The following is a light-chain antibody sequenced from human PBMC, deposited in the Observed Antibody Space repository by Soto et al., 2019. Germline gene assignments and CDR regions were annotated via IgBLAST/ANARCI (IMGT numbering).Light chain of an antibody. Sequence: EIVLTQSPDTLSLSPGERATLSCRASQSVSGSNLAWYQHKPGQGPRLLIYVASRRATGIPDRFSGSGSGTEFTLTSSRREPEYFAVYYCQQHGSGPWTFGQGTKVEIK. V-gene: IGKV3-20*01. J-gene: IGKJ1*01. CDR2: VAS. CDR1: QSVSGSN. CDR3: QQHGSGPWT.